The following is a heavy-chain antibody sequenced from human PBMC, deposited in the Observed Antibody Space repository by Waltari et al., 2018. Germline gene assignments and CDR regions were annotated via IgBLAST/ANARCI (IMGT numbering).Heavy chain of an antibody. J-gene: IGHJ4*02. Sequence: QVQLQESGPGLVKPSETLSLTCTVSGYSISSGYYWGWLRQPPGKGLEWIGSIYHSGSTYYNPSLKSRVTISVDTSKNQFSLKLSSVTAADTAVYYCARERENQLLSFDYWGQGTLVTVSS. CDR2: IYHSGST. V-gene: IGHV4-38-2*02. D-gene: IGHD2-2*01. CDR1: GYSISSGYY. CDR3: ARERENQLLSFDY.